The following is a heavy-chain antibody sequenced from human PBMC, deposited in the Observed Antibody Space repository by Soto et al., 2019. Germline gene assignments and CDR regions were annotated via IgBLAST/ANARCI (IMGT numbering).Heavy chain of an antibody. CDR2: ISSSSSYI. D-gene: IGHD6-19*01. V-gene: IGHV3-21*01. J-gene: IGHJ4*02. Sequence: EVQLVESGGGLVKPGGSLSLSCAASGFTFSSYSMNWVRQAPGKGLEWVSSISSSSSYIYYADSVKGRFTIARANAKNSLYLQMNSLRAEDTAVYYCARDGGIAMAGTGYFDYWGQGTLVTVSS. CDR3: ARDGGIAMAGTGYFDY. CDR1: GFTFSSYS.